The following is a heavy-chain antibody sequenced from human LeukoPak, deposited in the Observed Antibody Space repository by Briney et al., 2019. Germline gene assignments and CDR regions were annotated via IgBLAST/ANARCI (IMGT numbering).Heavy chain of an antibody. CDR3: ARDRGYFDY. CDR1: GFPVSSNY. D-gene: IGHD3-10*01. CDR2: IYSGGST. Sequence: GSLRLSCAASGFPVSSNYMSWVRQAPGKGLEWVSVIYSGGSTYYADSVKGRFTISRDNSKNTLYLQMNSLRAEDTAVYYCARDRGYFDYWGQGTLVTVSS. V-gene: IGHV3-53*01. J-gene: IGHJ4*02.